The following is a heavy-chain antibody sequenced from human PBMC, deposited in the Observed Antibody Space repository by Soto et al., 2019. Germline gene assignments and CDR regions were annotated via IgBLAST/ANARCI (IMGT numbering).Heavy chain of an antibody. V-gene: IGHV4-39*01. CDR3: ARHYSSGWYGYYYYGMDV. Sequence: PSETLSLTCTVSGGSISSSSYYWGWIRHPPGKGLEWIGSIYYSGSTYYNPSLKSRVTISVDTSKNQFSLKLSSVTAADTAVYYCARHYSSGWYGYYYYGMDVWGQGTTVTVSS. CDR1: GGSISSSSYY. J-gene: IGHJ6*02. CDR2: IYYSGST. D-gene: IGHD6-19*01.